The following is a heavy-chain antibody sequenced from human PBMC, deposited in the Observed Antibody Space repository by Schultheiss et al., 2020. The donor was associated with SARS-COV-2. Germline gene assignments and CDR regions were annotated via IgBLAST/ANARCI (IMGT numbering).Heavy chain of an antibody. CDR3: AREWEPRETNYGMDV. V-gene: IGHV4-4*07. CDR2: IFPSGTT. CDR1: GYSITAFH. J-gene: IGHJ6*02. D-gene: IGHD1-26*01. Sequence: SETLSLTCSVTGYSITAFHWSWIRQSAGKGLEWVGRIFPSGTTNYNPSLHSRVTMTLDTSKGQISLKLRSVTAADTAVYYCAREWEPRETNYGMDVWGQGTTVTVSS.